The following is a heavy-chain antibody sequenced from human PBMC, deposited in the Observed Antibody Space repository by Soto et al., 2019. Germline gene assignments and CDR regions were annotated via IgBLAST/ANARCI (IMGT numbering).Heavy chain of an antibody. CDR3: AKGEGSWYYYYGMDV. J-gene: IGHJ6*02. V-gene: IGHV3-23*01. CDR2: ISGSGGST. D-gene: IGHD6-13*01. Sequence: EVQLLESGGGLVQPGGSLRLSCAASGFTFSSYAMSWVRQAPGKGLEWVSAISGSGGSTYYADSVKGRFTISRDNSKNTLYLQRNSLRAEDTAVYYCAKGEGSWYYYYGMDVWGQGTTVTVSS. CDR1: GFTFSSYA.